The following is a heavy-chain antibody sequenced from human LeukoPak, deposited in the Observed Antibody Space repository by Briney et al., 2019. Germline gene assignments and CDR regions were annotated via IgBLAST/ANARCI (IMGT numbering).Heavy chain of an antibody. V-gene: IGHV2-5*01. J-gene: IGHJ5*02. CDR2: IYWNGYK. Sequence: SGPTLVNPTQTLTLICTFSGFSLSTSGVGVGWIRQPPGKALEWLALIYWNGYKRYSPSLKSRLTITKDTFKNQVVLTMTNMDPVDTATYYCAHLHSIIVVVITTGWFDPWGQGTLVTVSS. D-gene: IGHD3-22*01. CDR3: AHLHSIIVVVITTGWFDP. CDR1: GFSLSTSGVG.